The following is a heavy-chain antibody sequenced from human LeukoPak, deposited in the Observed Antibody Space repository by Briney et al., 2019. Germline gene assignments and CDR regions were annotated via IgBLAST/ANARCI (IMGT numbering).Heavy chain of an antibody. CDR1: GYTFTGYF. CDR2: INPNSGGT. Sequence: ASLKVSCKASGYTFTGYFIHWVRQAPGQGLEWMGWINPNSGGTNYAQKFQGRVTMTRDTSITTANMELSRLRSDDTAVYYCVVRGVFFYYYMDVWGKGTTVTISS. CDR3: VVRGVFFYYYMDV. J-gene: IGHJ6*03. D-gene: IGHD3-10*01. V-gene: IGHV1-2*02.